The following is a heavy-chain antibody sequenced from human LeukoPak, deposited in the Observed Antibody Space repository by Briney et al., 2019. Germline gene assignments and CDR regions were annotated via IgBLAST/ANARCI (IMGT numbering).Heavy chain of an antibody. Sequence: ASVKVSCKASGYTFTSYYMHWVRQAPGQGLEWMGIINPSGGSTSYAQKFQGRVTMTRDTSTSTVYMELSSLRSEDAAVYYCARERGSPDAFDIWGQGTMVTVSS. V-gene: IGHV1-46*01. CDR1: GYTFTSYY. CDR3: ARERGSPDAFDI. CDR2: INPSGGST. J-gene: IGHJ3*02. D-gene: IGHD3-10*01.